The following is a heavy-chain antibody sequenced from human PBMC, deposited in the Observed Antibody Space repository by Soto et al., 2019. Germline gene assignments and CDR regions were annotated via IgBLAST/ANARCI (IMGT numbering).Heavy chain of an antibody. CDR3: TRRYFEWPDNSFDI. Sequence: PRGSLQLSWASSGFTFSGSAMHWVRQASGNGLEWVGRIRSKANSYATAYAASVKGRFTISRDDSKNTTYLQMNSLKTEDTAVYYWTRRYFEWPDNSFDIWGQGLMGT. CDR1: GFTFSGSA. J-gene: IGHJ3*02. D-gene: IGHD3-9*01. V-gene: IGHV3-73*01. CDR2: IRSKANSYAT.